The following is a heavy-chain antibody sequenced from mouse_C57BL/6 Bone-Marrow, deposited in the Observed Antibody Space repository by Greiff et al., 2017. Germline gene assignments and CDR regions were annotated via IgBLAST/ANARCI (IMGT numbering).Heavy chain of an antibody. J-gene: IGHJ1*03. V-gene: IGHV3-8*01. Sequence: VQLQQSGPGLAKPSQTLSLTCSVTGYSITSDYWNWIRKFPGNKLEYMGYISYSGSTYYNPSLKSRISITRDTSKNQYYLQLNSVTTEDTATYYCARESPYYYGSNWYFDVWGTGTTVTVSS. CDR3: ARESPYYYGSNWYFDV. CDR1: GYSITSDY. D-gene: IGHD1-1*01. CDR2: ISYSGST.